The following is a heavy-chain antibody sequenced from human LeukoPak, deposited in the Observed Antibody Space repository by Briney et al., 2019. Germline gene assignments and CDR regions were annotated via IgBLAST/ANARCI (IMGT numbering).Heavy chain of an antibody. J-gene: IGHJ3*02. CDR2: ISSSGSTI. V-gene: IGHV3-48*03. D-gene: IGHD3-22*01. CDR1: GFTFSSYE. Sequence: GGSLRLSCAASGFTFSSYEMNWVRQAPGKGLEWVSYISSSGSTIYYADSVKGRFTISRDNAKNSLYLQMNSLRAEDTAVYYCATTMIVVVITDHDAFDIWGQGTMVTVSS. CDR3: ATTMIVVVITDHDAFDI.